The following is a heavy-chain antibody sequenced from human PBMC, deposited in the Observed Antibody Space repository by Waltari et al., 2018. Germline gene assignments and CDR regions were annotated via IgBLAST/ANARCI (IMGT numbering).Heavy chain of an antibody. CDR1: GGSFSGYY. CDR2: INHSGST. V-gene: IGHV4-34*01. Sequence: QVQLQQWGAGLLKPSETLSLTCAVYGGSFSGYYWSWIRQPPGKGLEWIGEINHSGSTNYNPSLKSRVTISVDTSKNQFSLKLSSVTAADTAVYYCARGRYYDFWSGYYGSPYYFDYWGQGTLVTVSS. CDR3: ARGRYYDFWSGYYGSPYYFDY. D-gene: IGHD3-3*01. J-gene: IGHJ4*02.